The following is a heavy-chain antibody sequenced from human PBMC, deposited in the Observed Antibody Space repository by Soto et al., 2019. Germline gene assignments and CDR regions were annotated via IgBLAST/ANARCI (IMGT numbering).Heavy chain of an antibody. V-gene: IGHV4-4*02. Sequence: SETLSLTCAVSGGSISSSNWWSWVRQPPGKGLEWIGEIYHSGSTNYNPSLKGRVTISVDKSKNQFSLKLSSVTAADTAVYYCARGYKPLGYSSRWVFDYWGQGTLVPVSS. CDR3: ARGYKPLGYSSRWVFDY. CDR1: GGSISSSNW. D-gene: IGHD6-13*01. CDR2: IYHSGST. J-gene: IGHJ4*02.